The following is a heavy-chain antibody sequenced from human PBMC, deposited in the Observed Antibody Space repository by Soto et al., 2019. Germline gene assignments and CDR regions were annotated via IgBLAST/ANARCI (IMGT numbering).Heavy chain of an antibody. CDR2: INHSGST. CDR3: ARGIAAAGTYAELAY. D-gene: IGHD6-13*01. Sequence: PSETLSLTCAVYGGSFSGYYWSWIRQPPGKGLEWIGEINHSGSTNYNPSLKSRVTISVDTSKNQFSLKLSSVTAADTAVYYCARGIAAAGTYAELAYWGQGTLVTVSS. J-gene: IGHJ4*02. CDR1: GGSFSGYY. V-gene: IGHV4-34*01.